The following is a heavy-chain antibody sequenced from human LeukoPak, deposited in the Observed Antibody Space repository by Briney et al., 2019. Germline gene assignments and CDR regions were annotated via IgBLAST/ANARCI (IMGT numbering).Heavy chain of an antibody. CDR3: ARVGGDLQNWFDP. CDR1: GYTFTSNG. V-gene: IGHV1-18*01. Sequence: EASVKVSCKASGYTFTSNGITWVRQAPGQGLEWMGWISTYNGDTNYAQKLQGRVTMTTDTSTSTAYMELRSLRSDDTAVYYCARVGGDLQNWFDPWGQGTLVTVSS. D-gene: IGHD2-21*02. J-gene: IGHJ5*02. CDR2: ISTYNGDT.